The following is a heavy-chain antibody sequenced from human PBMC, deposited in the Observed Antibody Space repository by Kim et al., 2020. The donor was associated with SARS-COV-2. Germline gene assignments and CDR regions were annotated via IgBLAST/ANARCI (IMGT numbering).Heavy chain of an antibody. Sequence: ASVKVSCKASGYTFTGYYMHWVRQAPGQGLEWMGWINPNSGGTNYAQKFQGRVTMTRDTSISTAYMELSRLRSDDTAVYYCAREKPLTRRIAVAAAFDPWGQGTLVTVSS. CDR2: INPNSGGT. V-gene: IGHV1-2*02. CDR3: AREKPLTRRIAVAAAFDP. D-gene: IGHD6-19*01. J-gene: IGHJ5*02. CDR1: GYTFTGYY.